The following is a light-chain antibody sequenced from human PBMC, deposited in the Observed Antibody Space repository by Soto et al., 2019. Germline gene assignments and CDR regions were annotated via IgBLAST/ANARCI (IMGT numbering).Light chain of an antibody. CDR2: DVS. J-gene: IGLJ1*01. CDR3: SSQTISSTLYV. CDR1: SSDVGGYNY. Sequence: QSVLTHPASVSGSPGQSITISCTGTSSDVGGYNYVSWYQQHPGKAPKLMIYDVSNRPSGVSNRFSGSKSGNTASLTISGLQAEDEADYYCSSQTISSTLYVFVTGTKVTVL. V-gene: IGLV2-14*01.